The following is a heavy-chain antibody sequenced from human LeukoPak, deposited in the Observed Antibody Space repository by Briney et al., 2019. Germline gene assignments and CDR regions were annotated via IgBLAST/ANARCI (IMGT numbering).Heavy chain of an antibody. D-gene: IGHD3-22*01. Sequence: GGSLRLSCAVSGFTVSTNYMSWVRQAPGKELEWVSVIYSGGSTYYADSVKGRFTISRDNSKNTLYLQMNSLRAEDTAVYYCARVGSDSSGYLDYWGQGTLVTVSS. V-gene: IGHV3-53*05. CDR3: ARVGSDSSGYLDY. CDR2: IYSGGST. J-gene: IGHJ4*02. CDR1: GFTVSTNY.